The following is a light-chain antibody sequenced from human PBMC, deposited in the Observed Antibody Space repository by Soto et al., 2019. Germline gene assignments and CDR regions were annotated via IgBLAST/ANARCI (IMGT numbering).Light chain of an antibody. Sequence: EIVMTQSPATLSVSPGERATLSCRASQSVSSNLAWYQQKPGQAPRLLIYGASTRATGNPARFSGSGSGTEFTLTISSLQSEDFAVYYCQQYNNWPPYTFGQGTKLEIE. CDR3: QQYNNWPPYT. V-gene: IGKV3D-15*01. CDR1: QSVSSN. CDR2: GAS. J-gene: IGKJ2*01.